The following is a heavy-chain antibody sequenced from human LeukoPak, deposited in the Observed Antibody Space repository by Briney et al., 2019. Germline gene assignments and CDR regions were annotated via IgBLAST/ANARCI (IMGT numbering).Heavy chain of an antibody. CDR3: ARAIWFGELLSYYFDY. CDR1: GYTFTSYD. D-gene: IGHD3-10*01. CDR2: MNPNSGNT. Sequence: ASVKVSCKASGYTFTSYDINWVRQATGQGLEWMGWMNPNSGNTGYAQKFQGRVTMTTDTSTSTAYMELRSLRSDDTAVYYCARAIWFGELLSYYFDYWGQGTLVTVSS. J-gene: IGHJ4*02. V-gene: IGHV1-8*01.